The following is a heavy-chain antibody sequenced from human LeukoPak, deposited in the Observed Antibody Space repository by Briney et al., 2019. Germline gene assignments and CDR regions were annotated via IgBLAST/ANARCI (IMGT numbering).Heavy chain of an antibody. D-gene: IGHD1-26*01. CDR1: YGSISDISYY. CDR3: ARHSGGTYYVSLDP. Sequence: SETLSLTCTVSYGSISDISYYWGWIRQPPGKGLEWIGSIYYSGRTYYNSSLKSRVTISVDTSKNQFSLKLSSVTAADTAVYYCARHSGGTYYVSLDPWGQGTLVTVSS. V-gene: IGHV4-39*01. J-gene: IGHJ5*02. CDR2: IYYSGRT.